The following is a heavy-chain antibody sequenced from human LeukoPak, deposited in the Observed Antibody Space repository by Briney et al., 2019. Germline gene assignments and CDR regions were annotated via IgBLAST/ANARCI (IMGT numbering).Heavy chain of an antibody. D-gene: IGHD3-22*01. J-gene: IGHJ4*02. V-gene: IGHV4-39*07. CDR1: GGSISSSSYY. CDR2: IYYSGST. Sequence: SETLSLTCTVSGGSISSSSYYWGWIRQPPGKGLEWIGSIYYSGSTYYNPSLKSRVTISVDTSKNQFSLKLSSVTAADTAVYYCARADGSSGYYVDYWGQGTLVTVSS. CDR3: ARADGSSGYYVDY.